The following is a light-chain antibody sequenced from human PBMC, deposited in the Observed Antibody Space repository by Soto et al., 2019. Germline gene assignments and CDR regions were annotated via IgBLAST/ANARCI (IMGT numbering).Light chain of an antibody. CDR2: VTS. J-gene: IGKJ4*01. V-gene: IGKV3-15*01. Sequence: EIVMTQSPATLSVSPGERATLSCRASQSVSSNLAWYQQKPGQTPKLLIYVTSTRATGIPARFSGSGSGTEFTLTISSLQSEDVAVYYCQPYNVWTLTFGGGTKVEFK. CDR1: QSVSSN. CDR3: QPYNVWTLT.